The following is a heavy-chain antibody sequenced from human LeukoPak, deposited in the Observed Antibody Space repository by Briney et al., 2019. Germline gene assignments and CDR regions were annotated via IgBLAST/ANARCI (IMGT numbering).Heavy chain of an antibody. CDR2: INPSGGST. D-gene: IGHD4-23*01. V-gene: IGHV1-46*01. Sequence: ASVKVSCKASGYTFTSYYMHWARQAPGQGLEWMGIINPSGGSTSYAQKFQGRVTMTRDMSTSTDYMELSSLRSEGTAVYYCARDNSVEDTAWWFDPWGQGTLVTVSS. CDR3: ARDNSVEDTAWWFDP. J-gene: IGHJ5*02. CDR1: GYTFTSYY.